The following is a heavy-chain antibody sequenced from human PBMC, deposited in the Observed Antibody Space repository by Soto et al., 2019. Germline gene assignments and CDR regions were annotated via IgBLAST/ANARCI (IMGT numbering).Heavy chain of an antibody. Sequence: PSETLSLTCAVSGGSISSSNWWSWVRQPPGKGLEWIGEIYHSGSTNYNPSLKSRVTISVDRSKNQFSLKLTSVTAADTAVYYCARANIVVIPAARDYYGMDVWRQRTTVTVSS. CDR3: ARANIVVIPAARDYYGMDV. D-gene: IGHD2-2*01. CDR1: GGSISSSNW. J-gene: IGHJ6*02. CDR2: IYHSGST. V-gene: IGHV4-4*02.